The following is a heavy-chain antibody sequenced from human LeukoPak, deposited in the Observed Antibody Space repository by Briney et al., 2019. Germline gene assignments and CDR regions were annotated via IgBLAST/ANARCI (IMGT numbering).Heavy chain of an antibody. CDR1: GFTFSTYS. Sequence: GGSLRLSCAASGFTFSTYSMNWVRQAPGKGLEWVSSISSSSSYKYYADSVKGRFTISRDNAKNSLYLQMNSLRADDTAVYYCAKGSGYDTDFGYWGQGTLVSVSS. CDR2: ISSSSSYK. CDR3: AKGSGYDTDFGY. D-gene: IGHD5-12*01. J-gene: IGHJ4*02. V-gene: IGHV3-21*01.